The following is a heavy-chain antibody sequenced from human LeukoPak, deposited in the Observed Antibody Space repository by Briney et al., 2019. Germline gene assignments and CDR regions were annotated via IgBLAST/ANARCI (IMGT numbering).Heavy chain of an antibody. J-gene: IGHJ4*02. D-gene: IGHD3-9*01. Sequence: SETLSLTCGVYGGSFSGYYWSWIRQPPGKGLEWIGEINHSGSTNYNPSLKSRVTISVDTSKNQFSLKLSSVTAADTAVYYCARRGYVLRYFDFRPWGQGTLVTVSS. CDR2: INHSGST. CDR1: GGSFSGYY. V-gene: IGHV4-34*01. CDR3: ARRGYVLRYFDFRP.